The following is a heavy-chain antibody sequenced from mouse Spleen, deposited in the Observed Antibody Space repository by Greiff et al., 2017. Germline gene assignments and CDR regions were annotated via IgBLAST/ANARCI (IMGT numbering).Heavy chain of an antibody. CDR2: ISCYNGAT. CDR1: GYSFTGYY. J-gene: IGHJ4*01. V-gene: IGHV1S34*01. Sequence: LVKPGASVKISCKASGYSFTGYYMHWVKQSHGKSLEWIGYISCYNGATSYNQKFKGKATFTVDTSSSTAYMQFNSLTSEDASFYYCATGTGAMDYWGQGTSVTVSS. D-gene: IGHD4-1*01. CDR3: ATGTGAMDY.